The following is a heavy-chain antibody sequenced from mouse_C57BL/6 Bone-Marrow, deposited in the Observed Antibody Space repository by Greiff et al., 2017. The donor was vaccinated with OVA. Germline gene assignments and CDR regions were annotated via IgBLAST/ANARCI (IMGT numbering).Heavy chain of an antibody. D-gene: IGHD1-1*01. CDR2: IDPSDSYT. J-gene: IGHJ4*01. CDR1: GYTFTSYW. V-gene: IGHV1-69*01. CDR3: ARRATTVVASMDY. Sequence: QVQLQQPGAELVMPGASVKLSCKASGYTFTSYWMHWVKQRPGQGLEWIGEIDPSDSYTTYNQKFKGKSTLTVDKSSSTAYMQLSSLTSEDSAVYYCARRATTVVASMDYWGQGTSVTVSS.